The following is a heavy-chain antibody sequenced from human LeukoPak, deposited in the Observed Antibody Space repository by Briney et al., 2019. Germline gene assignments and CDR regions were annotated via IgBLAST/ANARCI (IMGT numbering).Heavy chain of an antibody. CDR2: IYYSGSST. D-gene: IGHD3-10*01. V-gene: IGHV4-59*01. CDR3: ARTSRHYYGSGSNLTPRPAGMDV. CDR1: GGSMSGFF. Sequence: SETLSLTCTVSGGSMSGFFWTWIRQPPGKELEWIGSIYYSGSSTKYNPSLKSRLTISVDTSKSQFSLKLNSATAADTAVYYCARTSRHYYGSGSNLTPRPAGMDVWGQGTTVTVSS. J-gene: IGHJ6*02.